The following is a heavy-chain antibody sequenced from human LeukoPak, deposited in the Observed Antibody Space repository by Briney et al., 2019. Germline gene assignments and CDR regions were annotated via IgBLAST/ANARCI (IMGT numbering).Heavy chain of an antibody. CDR1: GFTFSSYW. J-gene: IGHJ4*02. CDR2: IKQDGSEK. V-gene: IGHV3-7*01. D-gene: IGHD3-10*01. CDR3: ARDDLVRGVVDSFLDY. Sequence: PGGSQRLSCAASGFTFSSYWMSWVRQAPGKGLEWVANIKQDGSEKYYVDSVKGRFTISRDNAKNSLYLQMNSLRAEDTAVYYCARDDLVRGVVDSFLDYWGQGTLVTVSS.